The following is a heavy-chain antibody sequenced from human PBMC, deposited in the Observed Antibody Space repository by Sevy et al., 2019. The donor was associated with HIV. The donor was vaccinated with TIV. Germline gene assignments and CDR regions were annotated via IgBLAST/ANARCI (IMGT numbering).Heavy chain of an antibody. CDR3: ARGLLPGIAAAGTVYWFDS. D-gene: IGHD6-13*01. CDR2: INPNRSGI. V-gene: IGHV1-2*04. CDR1: GYTFTGYY. J-gene: IGHJ5*01. Sequence: ASVKVSCKASGYTFTGYYMHWVRQAPGQGLEWMGWINPNRSGINYAQKFQGWVTMTRDTSISTAYMELGRLRSDDTAVYYCARGLLPGIAAAGTVYWFDSWGQGTLVTVSS.